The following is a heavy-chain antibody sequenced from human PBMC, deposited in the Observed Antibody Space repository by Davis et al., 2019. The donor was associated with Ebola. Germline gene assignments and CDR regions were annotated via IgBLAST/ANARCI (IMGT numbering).Heavy chain of an antibody. D-gene: IGHD6-6*01. CDR1: GFTFSSYA. J-gene: IGHJ4*02. V-gene: IGHV3-23*01. CDR3: AKPMQTSSGVGRYFDS. Sequence: PGGSLRLSCAASGFTFSSYAMSWVRQAPGKGLEWVSGISGSAGSTYYADSVKGRFIITRDNSKNTLYLQMNSLRAEDTAVYYCAKPMQTSSGVGRYFDSWGQGTLVTVSS. CDR2: ISGSAGST.